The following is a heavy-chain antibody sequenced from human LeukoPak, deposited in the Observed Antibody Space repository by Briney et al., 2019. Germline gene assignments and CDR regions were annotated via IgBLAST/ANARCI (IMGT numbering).Heavy chain of an antibody. Sequence: HAGGSLRLSCVVSGFTFSHYWMNWVRQAPGKGLEYVGYINPDGSEKNCVDSVKGRFSISRDNAQNTLFLQMNSLRAEDTALYYCARHGDFCFDNWGQGTPVTVS. CDR2: INPDGSEK. CDR3: ARHGDFCFDN. D-gene: IGHD4-17*01. J-gene: IGHJ4*02. V-gene: IGHV3-7*03. CDR1: GFTFSHYW.